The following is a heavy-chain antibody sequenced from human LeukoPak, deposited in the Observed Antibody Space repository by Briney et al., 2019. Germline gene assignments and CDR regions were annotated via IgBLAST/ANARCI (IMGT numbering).Heavy chain of an antibody. CDR1: GYTFTSYD. V-gene: IGHV1-8*01. J-gene: IGHJ4*02. Sequence: ASVKVSCKASGYTFTSYDINWVRQAIGQGLEWMGWMNPNSGNTGYAQKFQGRVTMTRNTSISTAYMELSSLKSEDTAVYYCARRVYFYGSGSRFDYWGQGTLVTVSS. CDR2: MNPNSGNT. D-gene: IGHD3-10*01. CDR3: ARRVYFYGSGSRFDY.